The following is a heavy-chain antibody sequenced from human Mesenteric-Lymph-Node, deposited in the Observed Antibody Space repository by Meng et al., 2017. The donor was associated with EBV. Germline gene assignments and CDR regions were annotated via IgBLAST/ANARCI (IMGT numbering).Heavy chain of an antibody. D-gene: IGHD5-12*01. Sequence: QVQLQQSGPGLVKPSQTLSLTCAIFGDSVSSNSAAWNWIRQSPSRGLEWLGRTYYRSKWYNDYAVSVKSRITINPDTYKNQFSLQLNSVTPEDTAVYYCARGIVATTRNWFDPWGQGTLGTVSS. CDR1: GDSVSSNSAA. V-gene: IGHV6-1*01. CDR3: ARGIVATTRNWFDP. CDR2: TYYRSKWYN. J-gene: IGHJ5*02.